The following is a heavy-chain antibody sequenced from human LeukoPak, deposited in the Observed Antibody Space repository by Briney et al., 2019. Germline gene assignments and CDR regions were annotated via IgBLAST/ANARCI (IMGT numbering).Heavy chain of an antibody. CDR3: ARGSRYGYNWVNFDY. J-gene: IGHJ4*02. CDR2: IYTSGST. Sequence: SETLSLTCTVSGGSISSYYWSWIRQPAGKGLEWIGRIYTSGSTNYNPSLKSRVTISVDKSKNQFSLKLSSVTAADTAVYYCARGSRYGYNWVNFDYWGQGPVVSVSS. CDR1: GGSISSYY. D-gene: IGHD5-24*01. V-gene: IGHV4-4*07.